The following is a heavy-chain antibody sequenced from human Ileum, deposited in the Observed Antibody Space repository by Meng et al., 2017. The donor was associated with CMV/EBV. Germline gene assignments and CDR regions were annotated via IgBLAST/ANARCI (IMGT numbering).Heavy chain of an antibody. Sequence: VPLRGSGPGLVEPSVNLSRPCTVSGGALGTYYGNWIRQPAGKVLEWLGRIFVSGSTTYNPSLESRLTMSVESSNNKFSLRLTSVTAADTAVYYCARDYCNGGSCYRFFDLWGRGTLVTVSS. CDR3: ARDYCNGGSCYRFFDL. V-gene: IGHV4-4*07. CDR2: IFVSGST. D-gene: IGHD2-15*01. J-gene: IGHJ2*01. CDR1: GGALGTYY.